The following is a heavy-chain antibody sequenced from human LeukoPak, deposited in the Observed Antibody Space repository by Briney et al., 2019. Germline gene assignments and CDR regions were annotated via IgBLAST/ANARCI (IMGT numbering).Heavy chain of an antibody. V-gene: IGHV3-7*03. CDR3: VGGIGWQPDY. J-gene: IGHJ4*02. CDR2: IRQDGREK. D-gene: IGHD6-19*01. CDR1: GFTFSDYY. Sequence: GGSLRLSCAASGFTFSDYYMNWVRQAPGKGLEWVAIIRQDGREKLYLDSVKGRFTISRDNAKSSVYLQINSLRAEDTAVYYCVGGIGWQPDYWGQGTLVTVSS.